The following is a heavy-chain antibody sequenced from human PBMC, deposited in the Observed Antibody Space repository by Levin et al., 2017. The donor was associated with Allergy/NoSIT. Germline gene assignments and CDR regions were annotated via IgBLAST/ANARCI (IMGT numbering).Heavy chain of an antibody. CDR1: LSLLPPSS. V-gene: IGHV7-4-1*01. D-gene: IGHD2-2*01. CDR3: ARRYCSSASCTPGDC. Sequence: SVYFSFIFFLSLLPPSSLPWVRQAPGQGLEWMGWNSTNAGKPTYAKGFAGRIVFSFSPSVSRAYLQISSLKAEDTAVYYCARRYCSSASCTPGDCWRQGTLVPVSS. CDR2: NSTNAGKP. J-gene: IGHJ4*02.